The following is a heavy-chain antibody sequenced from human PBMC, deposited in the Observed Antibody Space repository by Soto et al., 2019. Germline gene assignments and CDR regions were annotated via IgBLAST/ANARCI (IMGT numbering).Heavy chain of an antibody. CDR2: MNPNSGNT. D-gene: IGHD3-3*01. Sequence: ASVKVSCKASGYTFTSYDINWVRQATGQGLEWMGWMNPNSGNTGYAQKFQGRVTMTRNTSISTAYMELSSLRSEDTAVYYCARINYDFWSGYYPTSYYYYYYMDVWGKGTTVTVSS. J-gene: IGHJ6*03. CDR1: GYTFTSYD. V-gene: IGHV1-8*01. CDR3: ARINYDFWSGYYPTSYYYYYYMDV.